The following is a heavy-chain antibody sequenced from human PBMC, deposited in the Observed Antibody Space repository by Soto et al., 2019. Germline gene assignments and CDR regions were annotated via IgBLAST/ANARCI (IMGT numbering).Heavy chain of an antibody. D-gene: IGHD5-18*01. CDR2: IKSKTDGGTT. CDR3: TTAPQLWLGLYYYYGMDV. V-gene: IGHV3-15*07. J-gene: IGHJ6*02. Sequence: GGSLRLSCAASGFTFSNAWMNWVRQAPGKGLEWVGRIKSKTDGGTTDYAAPVKGRFTISRGDSKNTLYLQMNSLKTEDTAVYYCTTAPQLWLGLYYYYGMDVWGQGTTVTVSS. CDR1: GFTFSNAW.